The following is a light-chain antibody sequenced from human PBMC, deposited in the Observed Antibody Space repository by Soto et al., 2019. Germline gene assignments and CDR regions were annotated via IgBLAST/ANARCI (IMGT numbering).Light chain of an antibody. CDR2: DAS. J-gene: IGKJ1*01. V-gene: IGKV3D-11*01. CDR1: QGVSSY. CDR3: QQYVRPHLT. Sequence: EIVLTQSPATLSLSPGGRATLSCRASQGVSSYLAWYQQKPGQAPRLLIYDASNRATGIPARFSGSGPGTDFTLTISSLEPEDFAVYYCQQYVRPHLTFGQGTKVDIK.